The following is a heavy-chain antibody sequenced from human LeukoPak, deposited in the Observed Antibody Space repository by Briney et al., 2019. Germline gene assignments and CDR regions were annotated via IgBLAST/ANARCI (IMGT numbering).Heavy chain of an antibody. Sequence: SVKVSCKASGGTFSSYAISWVRQAPGQGLEWMGGIIPIFGTANYAQKFQGRVTITADESTSTAYMELSSLRSEDTAVYYCARETVGATIYYGMDVWGQGTTVTVSS. CDR2: IIPIFGTA. CDR1: GGTFSSYA. V-gene: IGHV1-69*13. CDR3: ARETVGATIYYGMDV. J-gene: IGHJ6*02. D-gene: IGHD1-26*01.